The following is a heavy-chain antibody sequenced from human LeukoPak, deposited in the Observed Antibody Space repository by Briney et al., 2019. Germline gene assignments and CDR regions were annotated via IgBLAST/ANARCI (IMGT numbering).Heavy chain of an antibody. D-gene: IGHD3-16*01. Sequence: GGSLRLSCAASGFTFTNYWIHWVRQAPGKGLVWVSRISENGRTTTYADSVKGRFTISRDNAKNSVYPQMNSLRAEDTAVYYCARDEHLWEISHWGQGTLVTVSS. J-gene: IGHJ4*02. CDR1: GFTFTNYW. CDR2: ISENGRTT. CDR3: ARDEHLWEISH. V-gene: IGHV3-74*01.